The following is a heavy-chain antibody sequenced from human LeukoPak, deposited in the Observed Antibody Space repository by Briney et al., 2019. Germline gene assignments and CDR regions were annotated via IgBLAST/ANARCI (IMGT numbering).Heavy chain of an antibody. V-gene: IGHV3-11*04. Sequence: GGALRLSCAASGFTFSDYYMSWIRQAPGKGLEWVSYLSSSGTTIYYADSVKGRFTISRDNAKNSLYLQMNSLRAEDTVVYYCARDYDFWSGYDTGYFDYWGQGTLVTVSS. CDR3: ARDYDFWSGYDTGYFDY. D-gene: IGHD3-3*01. CDR2: LSSSGTTI. CDR1: GFTFSDYY. J-gene: IGHJ4*02.